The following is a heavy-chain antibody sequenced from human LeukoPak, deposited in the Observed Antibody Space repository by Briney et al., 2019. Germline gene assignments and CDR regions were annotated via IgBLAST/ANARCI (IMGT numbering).Heavy chain of an antibody. CDR1: GFTFSSYS. V-gene: IGHV3-48*01. D-gene: IGHD3-3*01. CDR3: ARDLKYYDFWSGYPIFDY. J-gene: IGHJ4*02. Sequence: GGSLRFSCAASGFTFSSYSMNWVRQAPGKGLEWVSYISSSSSTIYYADSVKGRFTISRDNAKNSLYLQMNSLRAEDTAVYYCARDLKYYDFWSGYPIFDYWGQGTLVTVSS. CDR2: ISSSSSTI.